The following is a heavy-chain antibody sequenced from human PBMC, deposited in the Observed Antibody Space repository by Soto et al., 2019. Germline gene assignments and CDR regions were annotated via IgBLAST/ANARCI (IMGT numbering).Heavy chain of an antibody. V-gene: IGHV3-30-3*01. Sequence: GGSLRLSCAASGFTFSSYAMHWVRQAPGKGLEWVAVISYDGSNKYYADSVKGRSTISRDNSKNTLYLQMNSLRAEDTAVYYCARGDCGGDCHWDYYYYGMDVWGQGTTVTVSS. CDR2: ISYDGSNK. CDR3: ARGDCGGDCHWDYYYYGMDV. CDR1: GFTFSSYA. D-gene: IGHD2-21*02. J-gene: IGHJ6*02.